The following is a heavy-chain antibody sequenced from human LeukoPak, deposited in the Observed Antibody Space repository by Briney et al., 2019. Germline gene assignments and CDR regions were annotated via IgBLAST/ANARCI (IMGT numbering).Heavy chain of an antibody. CDR1: GFTFSSYS. Sequence: GGSLRLSCAASGFTFSSYSMNRVRQAPGKGLEWVAVIANDGNDKKYADSVKGRFTISRDNTKDTLYLQMNSLRPEDTALYYCAKDLKKGAAAYYFDFWGQGTLVTVSS. V-gene: IGHV3-30*18. D-gene: IGHD6-13*01. J-gene: IGHJ4*02. CDR2: IANDGNDK. CDR3: AKDLKKGAAAYYFDF.